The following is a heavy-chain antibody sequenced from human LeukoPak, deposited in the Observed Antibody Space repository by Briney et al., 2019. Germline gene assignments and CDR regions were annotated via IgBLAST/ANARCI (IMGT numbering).Heavy chain of an antibody. CDR3: ASSITIFGVVIYY. CDR2: IYYSGST. D-gene: IGHD3-3*01. Sequence: SETLSLTCTVSGGSISSSGYYWSWIRQHPGKGLEWIGYIYYSGSTYYNPSLKSRVTISVDTSKNQFSLKLSSVTAADTAVYYCASSITIFGVVIYYWGQGTLVTVSS. CDR1: GGSISSSGYY. J-gene: IGHJ4*02. V-gene: IGHV4-31*03.